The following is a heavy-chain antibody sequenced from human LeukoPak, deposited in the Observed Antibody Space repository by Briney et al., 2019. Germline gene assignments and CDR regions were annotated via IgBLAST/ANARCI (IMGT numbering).Heavy chain of an antibody. CDR1: GYTFTSYA. V-gene: IGHV1-3*01. CDR3: ARDSSRFWSGEPFDY. D-gene: IGHD3-3*01. J-gene: IGHJ4*02. Sequence: ASVKVSCKASGYTFTSYAMHWVRQAPGQRLEWMGWINAGNGNTKYSQKFQGRVTITRDTSASTAYMELSSLRSEDTAVYYCARDSSRFWSGEPFDYWGQGTLVTVSS. CDR2: INAGNGNT.